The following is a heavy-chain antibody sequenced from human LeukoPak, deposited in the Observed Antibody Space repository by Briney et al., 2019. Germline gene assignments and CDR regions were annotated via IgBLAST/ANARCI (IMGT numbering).Heavy chain of an antibody. D-gene: IGHD3-22*01. V-gene: IGHV3-53*01. J-gene: IGHJ1*01. Sequence: GGSLRLSCAASGFTLSSDYMSWGCQGPGEGLEWGSVIYSSGSTYYTDYATGRCTISRDKSKNKQYLQMKSIGAEDTAVYYCAGEPPLSEDSIGYLVNYWGQGTLLTVSS. CDR3: AGEPPLSEDSIGYLVNY. CDR2: IYSSGST. CDR1: GFTLSSDY.